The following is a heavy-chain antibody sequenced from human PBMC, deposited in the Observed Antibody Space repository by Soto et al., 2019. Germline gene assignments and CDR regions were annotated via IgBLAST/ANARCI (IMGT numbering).Heavy chain of an antibody. CDR3: APAGFSYGHLLF. V-gene: IGHV4-30-4*01. CDR1: GGPIKTGDYY. D-gene: IGHD2-2*01. CDR2: VFYSGAT. J-gene: IGHJ4*02. Sequence: SETLSLTCNVSGGPIKTGDYYWNWIRQPPGKGLEWIGYVFYSGATNYSPSLKSRAAISMDTSKNQFSLSLTSVTAADTAVYYCAPAGFSYGHLLFWGQGIRVTVSS.